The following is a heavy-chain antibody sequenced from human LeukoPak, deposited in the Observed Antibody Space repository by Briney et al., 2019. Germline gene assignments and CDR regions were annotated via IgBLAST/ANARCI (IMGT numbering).Heavy chain of an antibody. CDR2: ISNSGSTT. D-gene: IGHD2-15*01. Sequence: GGSLRLSCAASGFTFNSYEMSWVRQAPGKGLEWVSYISNSGSTTYYADSVKGGFTISRDNAKNSLYLLMNSLRAEDTAVYYCARGGACSGGSCYGFGMGVWGQGTTVTVSS. J-gene: IGHJ6*02. CDR1: GFTFNSYE. V-gene: IGHV3-48*03. CDR3: ARGGACSGGSCYGFGMGV.